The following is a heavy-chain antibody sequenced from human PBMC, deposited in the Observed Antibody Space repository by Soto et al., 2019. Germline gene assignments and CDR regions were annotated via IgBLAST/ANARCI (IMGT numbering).Heavy chain of an antibody. J-gene: IGHJ6*02. CDR3: ARDHMRYFAWMTRSYYGMDV. Sequence: ASVKVSCKASGYTFTSYGISWVRQAPGQGLEWMGWISAYNGNTNYAQKLQGRVTITRDTSASTAYMELSSLRSEDTAVYYCARDHMRYFAWMTRSYYGMDVWGQGTTVTVSS. CDR2: ISAYNGNT. CDR1: GYTFTSYG. D-gene: IGHD3-9*01. V-gene: IGHV1-18*01.